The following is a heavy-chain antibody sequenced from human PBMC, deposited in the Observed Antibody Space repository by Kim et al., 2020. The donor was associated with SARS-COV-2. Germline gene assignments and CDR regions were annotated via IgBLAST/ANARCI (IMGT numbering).Heavy chain of an antibody. D-gene: IGHD6-13*01. J-gene: IGHJ6*02. CDR3: ARDGAQQLPFYYYYYGMDV. CDR1: GFTFSSYS. V-gene: IGHV3-21*01. Sequence: GGSLRLSCAASGFTFSSYSMNWVRQAPGKGLEWVSSISSSSSYIYYADSVKGRFTISRDNAKNSLYLQMNSLRAEDTAVYYCARDGAQQLPFYYYYYGMDVWGQGTTVTVSS. CDR2: ISSSSSYI.